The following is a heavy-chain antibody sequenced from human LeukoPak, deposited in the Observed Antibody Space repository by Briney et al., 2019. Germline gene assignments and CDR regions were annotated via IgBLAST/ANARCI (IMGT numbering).Heavy chain of an antibody. CDR3: ARVYCGGDCYHVIWFDP. Sequence: SETPSLTCTDPGGSTSSYYWSWSRHPPGERLGRSGYIFYSGSTDYNPSLKNRVTISVDTSKNQFSLRLSSVTAADTAVYYCARVYCGGDCYHVIWFDPWGQGTLVTVSS. CDR2: IFYSGST. J-gene: IGHJ5*02. CDR1: GGSTSSYY. V-gene: IGHV4-59*01. D-gene: IGHD2-21*02.